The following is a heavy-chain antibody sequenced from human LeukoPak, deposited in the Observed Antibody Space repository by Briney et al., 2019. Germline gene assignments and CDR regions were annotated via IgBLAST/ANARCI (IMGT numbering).Heavy chain of an antibody. CDR2: IIPIFGTA. D-gene: IGHD1-26*01. V-gene: IGHV1-69*06. J-gene: IGHJ4*02. CDR1: GGTFSSYA. Sequence: SVKVSCKASGGTFSSYAISWVRQAPGQGLEWMGGIIPIFGTANYAQKFQGRVTITADKSTSTAYMELSSLRSEDTAVYYCARAHDIVGATFDYWGQGTLVTVSS. CDR3: ARAHDIVGATFDY.